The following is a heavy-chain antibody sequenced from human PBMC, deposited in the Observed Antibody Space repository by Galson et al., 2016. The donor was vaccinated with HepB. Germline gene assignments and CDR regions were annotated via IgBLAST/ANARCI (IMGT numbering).Heavy chain of an antibody. CDR3: AKANRRNGAWCFDN. D-gene: IGHD4/OR15-4a*01. CDR2: LPFDGNNE. V-gene: IGHV3-30*18. CDR1: GFPFETSG. Sequence: SLRLSCAASGFPFETSGMNWVRQAPGKGLEWVAVLPFDGNNEYYADSVRGRFIVSRDNSRNTLYLQMNNLRPEDTAFYYCAKANRRNGAWCFDNWGQGTLVTVSS. J-gene: IGHJ4*02.